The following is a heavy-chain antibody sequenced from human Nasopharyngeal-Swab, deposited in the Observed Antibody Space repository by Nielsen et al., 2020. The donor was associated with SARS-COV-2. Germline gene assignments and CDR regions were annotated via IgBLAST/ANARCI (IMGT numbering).Heavy chain of an antibody. CDR2: IRSEAYGGTT. J-gene: IGHJ4*02. V-gene: IGHV3-49*03. D-gene: IGHD3-10*01. Sequence: GESLKISCPASGFTFGDYAMSWFRQAPGKGLEWVGFIRSEAYGGTTEYAASVKARFTISRDDSKSIAFLQMNSLKTEDTAVYYCTTGGSTFYPYGSGSYLDYWGQGTLVTVSS. CDR3: TTGGSTFYPYGSGSYLDY. CDR1: GFTFGDYA.